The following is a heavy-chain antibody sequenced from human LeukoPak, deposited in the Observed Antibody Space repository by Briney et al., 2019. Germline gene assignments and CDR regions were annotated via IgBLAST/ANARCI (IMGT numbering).Heavy chain of an antibody. J-gene: IGHJ4*02. D-gene: IGHD3-22*01. CDR1: GFTFSDYY. V-gene: IGHV3-11*01. CDR3: ARDPKYYYDSSGYYSFADY. Sequence: PGGSLRLSCAASGFTFSDYYMSWIRQAPGNGLEWVSYISSSGSTIYYADSVKGRFTISRDNAKNSLYLQMNSLRAEDTAVYYCARDPKYYYDSSGYYSFADYWGQGTLVTVSS. CDR2: ISSSGSTI.